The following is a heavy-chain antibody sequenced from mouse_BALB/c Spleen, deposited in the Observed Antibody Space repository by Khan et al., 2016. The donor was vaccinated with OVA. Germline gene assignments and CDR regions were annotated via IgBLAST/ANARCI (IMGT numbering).Heavy chain of an antibody. CDR1: GYSITSDYA. Sequence: EVQLQESGPGLVKPSQSLSLTCTVTGYSITSDYAWNWLRQFPGNKLEWMGYISYSGNTQYNPSLKSRISITRATSKNQFFLQLNSVTSEDTATYYCARIKGRDFDYWGKGTTLTVAS. CDR2: ISYSGNT. V-gene: IGHV3-2*02. J-gene: IGHJ2*01. CDR3: ARIKGRDFDY. D-gene: IGHD2-4*01.